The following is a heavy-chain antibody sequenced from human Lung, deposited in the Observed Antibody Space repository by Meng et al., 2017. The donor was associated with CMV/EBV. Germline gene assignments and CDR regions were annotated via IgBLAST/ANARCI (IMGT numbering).Heavy chain of an antibody. CDR1: GGTFNSYA. V-gene: IGHV1-69*10. Sequence: KASGGTFNSYAISWVRQAPGQGLEWMGGIIPILGIANYAQKFQGRVTITADKSTSTAYMELSSLRSEDTAVYYCARVEFASLKNWFDPWGQGTLVTVSS. CDR3: ARVEFASLKNWFDP. D-gene: IGHD2-2*01. J-gene: IGHJ5*02. CDR2: IIPILGIA.